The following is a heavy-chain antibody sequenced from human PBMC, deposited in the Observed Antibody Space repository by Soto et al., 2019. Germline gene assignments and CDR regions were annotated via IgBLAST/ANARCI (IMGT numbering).Heavy chain of an antibody. CDR1: GFTFSAYA. CDR2: LSGGGVST. V-gene: IGHV3-23*01. Sequence: PGGSLRLPCSASGFTFSAYAMSWVRQAPGKGLEWVSTLSGGGVSTHYADSVKGRFTISRDNSKNTLYLQMNSLRVEDMAVYYCAKGPGPNRSSSQYFQHWGQGT. D-gene: IGHD6-6*01. CDR3: AKGPGPNRSSSQYFQH. J-gene: IGHJ1*01.